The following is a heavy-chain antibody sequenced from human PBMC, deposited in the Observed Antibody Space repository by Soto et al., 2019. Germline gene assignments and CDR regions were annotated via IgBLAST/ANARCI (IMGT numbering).Heavy chain of an antibody. CDR2: IWFDGSKT. CDR1: GFTFSSSG. Sequence: GESLRLSCAASGFTFSSSGMYWVRRAPGKGLEWVGVIWFDGSKTNYADSVKGRFTISRDNSKNTLYLQINSLRAEDTAVYYCARDAGGMDVWGQGTTVTVSS. V-gene: IGHV3-33*01. J-gene: IGHJ6*02. CDR3: ARDAGGMDV.